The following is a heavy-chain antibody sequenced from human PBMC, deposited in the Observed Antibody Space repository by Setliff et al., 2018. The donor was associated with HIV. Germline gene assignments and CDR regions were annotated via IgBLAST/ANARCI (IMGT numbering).Heavy chain of an antibody. D-gene: IGHD6-19*01. CDR2: IDPTGATM. CDR3: ARDGADSGWDFDY. Sequence: GGSLRLSCVASGFSFSSSEMTWIRQAPGKGLEFVSFIDPTGATMHYADSLKGRFTISRDNAKNSLYLQMNSLRAEDTAVYYWARDGADSGWDFDYWGQGTLVTVAS. J-gene: IGHJ4*02. CDR1: GFSFSSSE. V-gene: IGHV3-48*03.